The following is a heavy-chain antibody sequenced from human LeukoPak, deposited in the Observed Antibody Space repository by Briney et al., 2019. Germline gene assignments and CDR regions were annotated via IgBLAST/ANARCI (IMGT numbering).Heavy chain of an antibody. Sequence: GGSLRLSCAASGFTFSHAWMSWVRQAPGKGLEWVGRVKSKTDGGTTDYAAPVKGRFSISRDDAKNMLFLQMNSLKTEDTAVYYCTTASAVAYWGQGTLVTVSS. CDR2: VKSKTDGGTT. J-gene: IGHJ4*02. CDR1: GFTFSHAW. CDR3: TTASAVAY. V-gene: IGHV3-15*01.